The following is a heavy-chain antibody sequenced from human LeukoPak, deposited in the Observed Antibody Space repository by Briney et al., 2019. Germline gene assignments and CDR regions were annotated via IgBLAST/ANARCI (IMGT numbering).Heavy chain of an antibody. Sequence: PGGSLRLSCAASGFTFNRYNMNWVRRAPGKGLEWVSYISSSSSTIYYADSVKGRFTISRDNAKNSLYLQMNSLRAEDTAVYYCARVVAAAGTWLYYYYMDVWGKGTTVTVSS. J-gene: IGHJ6*03. CDR2: ISSSSSTI. D-gene: IGHD6-13*01. CDR3: ARVVAAAGTWLYYYYMDV. V-gene: IGHV3-48*01. CDR1: GFTFNRYN.